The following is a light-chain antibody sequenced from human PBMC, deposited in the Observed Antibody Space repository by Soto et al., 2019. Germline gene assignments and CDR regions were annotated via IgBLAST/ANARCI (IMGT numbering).Light chain of an antibody. J-gene: IGKJ4*01. Sequence: DIQRTPSPSTLSSSVGDRVTITCRASQTISTWMAWYQQKPGKAPKLLIYDASTLESGVPSRFSGSGSGTDFTLTVSSLQPEDFAVYYCQHDYNLLTFGGGTKVDI. CDR1: QTISTW. V-gene: IGKV1-5*01. CDR2: DAS. CDR3: QHDYNLLT.